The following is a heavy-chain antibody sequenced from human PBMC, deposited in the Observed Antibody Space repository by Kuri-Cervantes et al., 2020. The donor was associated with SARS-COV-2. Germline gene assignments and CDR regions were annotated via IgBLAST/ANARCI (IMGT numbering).Heavy chain of an antibody. CDR3: TREGFPYYYMDV. Sequence: GGSLRLSCTASGFTFGDYAMSWVRQAPGKGLEWVGFIRSKAYGGTTEYAASVKGRFTISRDDSKSIAYLQMNSLKTEDTAVYYCTREGFPYYYMDVWGKGTTVTVSS. CDR2: IRSKAYGGTT. CDR1: GFTFGDYA. D-gene: IGHD3-3*01. V-gene: IGHV3-49*04. J-gene: IGHJ6*03.